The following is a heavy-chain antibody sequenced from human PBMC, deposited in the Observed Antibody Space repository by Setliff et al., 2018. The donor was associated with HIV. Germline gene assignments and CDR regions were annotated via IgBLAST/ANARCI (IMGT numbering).Heavy chain of an antibody. CDR2: INHSGST. CDR3: ARKQLWPSYYYYGMDV. J-gene: IGHJ6*02. Sequence: ETLSLTCAVYGGSFSGYYWSWIRQPPGKGLEWIGEINHSGSTNYNPSLRSRVTISVDTSKNQFSLKLSSVTAADTAVYYCARKQLWPSYYYYGMDVWGQGTTVTVSS. D-gene: IGHD5-18*01. CDR1: GGSFSGYY. V-gene: IGHV4-34*01.